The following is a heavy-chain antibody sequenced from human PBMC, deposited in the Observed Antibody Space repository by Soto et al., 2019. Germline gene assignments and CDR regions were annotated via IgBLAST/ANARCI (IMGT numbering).Heavy chain of an antibody. Sequence: PGGSLRLSCAAPGFTFSSYGMHWVRQAPGKGLEWVAVISYDGSNKYYADSVKGRFTISRDNSKNTLYLQMNSLRAEDTAVYYCAKEGMAGIVDYWGQGTLVTVSS. D-gene: IGHD6-19*01. J-gene: IGHJ4*02. CDR3: AKEGMAGIVDY. V-gene: IGHV3-30*18. CDR1: GFTFSSYG. CDR2: ISYDGSNK.